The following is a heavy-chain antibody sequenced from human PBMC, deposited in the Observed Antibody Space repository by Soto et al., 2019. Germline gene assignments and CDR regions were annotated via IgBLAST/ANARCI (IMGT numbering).Heavy chain of an antibody. J-gene: IGHJ5*02. CDR3: ARAYYDTSGYGLDP. V-gene: IGHV4-59*01. CDR2: IYYSDSI. CDR1: GGSISSGC. Sequence: PSESLSLSCTVSGGSISSGCWSWIRQPPGKGLEWIGYIYYSDSINYNPSLKSRVIISVDTSKNQFSLSLNSVTAADTAVYYCARAYYDTSGYGLDPWGQGTLVTVSS. D-gene: IGHD3-22*01.